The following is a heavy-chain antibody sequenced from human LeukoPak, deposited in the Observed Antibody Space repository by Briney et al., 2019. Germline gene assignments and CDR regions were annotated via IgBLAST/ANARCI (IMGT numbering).Heavy chain of an antibody. CDR1: GSTFSSYD. CDR2: ISGSGTST. D-gene: IGHD6-13*01. J-gene: IGHJ4*02. CDR3: ARQQLPSGY. Sequence: GGSLRLSCAASGSTFSSYDMTWVRQAPGKGLEWVSAISGSGTSTYYADSAKGRFTISRDNSKNTLYLQMNSLRVEDTAVYYCARQQLPSGYWGQGTLVTVSS. V-gene: IGHV3-23*01.